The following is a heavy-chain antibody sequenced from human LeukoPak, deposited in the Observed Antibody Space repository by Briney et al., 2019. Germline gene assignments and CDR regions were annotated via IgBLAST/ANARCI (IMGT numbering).Heavy chain of an antibody. J-gene: IGHJ4*02. CDR1: GGSISSYY. Sequence: PSETLSLTCTVSGGSISSYYWSWIRQPPGKGLEWIGYIYYSGSTNYNPSLKSRVTISVDTSKNQFSLKLSSVTAADTAVYYCARRAQHDYWGQGTLVTVSS. CDR2: IYYSGST. CDR3: ARRAQHDY. V-gene: IGHV4-59*08. D-gene: IGHD5-18*01.